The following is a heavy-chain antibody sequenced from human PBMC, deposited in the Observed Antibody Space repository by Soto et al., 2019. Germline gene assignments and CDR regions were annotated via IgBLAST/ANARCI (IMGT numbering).Heavy chain of an antibody. CDR2: IYHSGTT. D-gene: IGHD2-15*01. Sequence: SETLSLTCVVSCGSISSSNWWSWVRQAPGKGLEWIGEIYHSGTTNYSPSLKSRVIISADMSKNHFSLTLYLQMMSLTAEDTAIYYCVRGGGGGLFDPWGQGTMVTVSS. V-gene: IGHV4-4*02. CDR1: CGSISSSNW. J-gene: IGHJ5*02. CDR3: VRGGGGGLFDP.